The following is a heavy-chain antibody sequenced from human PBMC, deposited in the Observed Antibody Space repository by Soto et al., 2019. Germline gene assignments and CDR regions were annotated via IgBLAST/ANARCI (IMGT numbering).Heavy chain of an antibody. D-gene: IGHD4-17*01. CDR3: ANLVGERVTTPFDN. Sequence: EVQLLESGGGLVQPGGSLRLSCAASGFTFSAYAMSWVRQAPGKGLELVSGISGSDGSTHYADSVKGRFTISRSNSRNTMYLQMNNLRVEDTAVYYCANLVGERVTTPFDNWGQGTLVTVSS. CDR1: GFTFSAYA. J-gene: IGHJ4*02. V-gene: IGHV3-23*01. CDR2: ISGSDGST.